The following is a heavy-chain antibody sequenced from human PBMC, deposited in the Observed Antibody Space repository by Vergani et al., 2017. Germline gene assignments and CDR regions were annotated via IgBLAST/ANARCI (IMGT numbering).Heavy chain of an antibody. V-gene: IGHV3-11*05. CDR3: ARVFDYYYGMDV. CDR1: GFTFSDYY. J-gene: IGHJ6*02. D-gene: IGHD2-21*01. CDR2: ISSSSSYT. Sequence: QVQLVESGGGLVQPGGSLRLSCAASGFTFSDYYMSWIRQAPGKGLEWVSYISSSSSYTNYADSVKRRFTISRDNAKNSLYLQMNSLRAEDTAVYYCARVFDYYYGMDVWGQGTTVTVSS.